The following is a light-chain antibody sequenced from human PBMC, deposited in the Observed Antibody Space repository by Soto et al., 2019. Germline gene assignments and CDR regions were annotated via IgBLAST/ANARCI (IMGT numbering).Light chain of an antibody. CDR2: AAS. J-gene: IGKJ1*01. CDR3: QQYNNWPRT. V-gene: IGKV3-15*01. Sequence: EIVLTQSPGTLSLSPGERATLSCGASQSITSSYLAWYQQKPGQGPRLLIYAASTRATGVSARFSGSGSGTEFTLTISSLQSEDFAVYYCQQYNNWPRTFGQGTKVDIK. CDR1: QSITSSY.